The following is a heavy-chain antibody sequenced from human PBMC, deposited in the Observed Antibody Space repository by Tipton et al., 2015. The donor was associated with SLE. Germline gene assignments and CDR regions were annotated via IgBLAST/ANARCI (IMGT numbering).Heavy chain of an antibody. CDR1: GFTFSSYS. CDR2: ISSSSSYI. CDR3: AREGIGSSYGQGFDY. J-gene: IGHJ4*02. Sequence: GSLRLSCAASGFTFSSYSMNWVRQAPGKGLEWVSSISSSSSYIYYADSVKGRFTISRDNAKNSLYLQMNSLRAEDTAVYYSAREGIGSSYGQGFDYWGQGTLVTVSS. V-gene: IGHV3-21*01. D-gene: IGHD6-13*01.